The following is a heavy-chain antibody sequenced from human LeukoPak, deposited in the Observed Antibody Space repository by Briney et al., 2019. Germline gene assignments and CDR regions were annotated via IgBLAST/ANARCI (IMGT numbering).Heavy chain of an antibody. CDR2: ISGSGGST. D-gene: IGHD3-9*01. V-gene: IGHV3-23*01. J-gene: IGHJ6*02. CDR1: GFTFSSYA. CDR3: AKSTPYGYYDILTGPRAPAHYYSSGRDV. Sequence: GGSLRLSCAASGFTFSSYAMSWVRQAPGKGLEWVSAISGSGGSTYYADSVKGRFTISRDNSKNTLYLQMNSLRAEDTAVYYCAKSTPYGYYDILTGPRAPAHYYSSGRDVWGQGTLVTVSS.